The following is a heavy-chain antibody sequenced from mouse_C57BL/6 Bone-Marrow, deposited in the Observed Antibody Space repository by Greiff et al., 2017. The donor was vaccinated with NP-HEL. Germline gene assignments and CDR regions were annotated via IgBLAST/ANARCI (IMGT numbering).Heavy chain of an antibody. V-gene: IGHV1-26*01. CDR1: GYTFTDYY. J-gene: IGHJ2*01. D-gene: IGHD1-1*01. Sequence: VQLQQSGPELVKPGASVKISCKASGYTFTDYYMNWVKQSHGKSLEWIGDINPNNGGTSYNQKFKGKATLTVDKSSSTAYMELRSLTSEDSAVYYCARDYVGNYWGQGTTLTVSS. CDR2: INPNNGGT. CDR3: ARDYVGNY.